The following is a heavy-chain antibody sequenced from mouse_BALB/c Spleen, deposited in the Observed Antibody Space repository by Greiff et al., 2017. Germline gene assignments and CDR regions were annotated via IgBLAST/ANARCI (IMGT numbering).Heavy chain of an antibody. CDR1: GYTFTSYW. CDR2: INPSNGRT. V-gene: IGHV1S81*02. CDR3: ARRGLLQGYYYAMDY. Sequence: QVQLQQPGAELVKPGASVKLSCKASGYTFTSYWMHWVKQRPGQGLEWIGEINPSNGRTNYNEKFKSKATLTVDKSSSTAYMQLSSLTSEDSAVYYCARRGLLQGYYYAMDYWGQGTSVTVSS. D-gene: IGHD1-1*01. J-gene: IGHJ4*01.